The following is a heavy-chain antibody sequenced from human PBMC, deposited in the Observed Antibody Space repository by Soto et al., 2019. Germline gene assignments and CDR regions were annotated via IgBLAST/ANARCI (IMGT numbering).Heavy chain of an antibody. J-gene: IGHJ3*01. V-gene: IGHV3-48*03. D-gene: IGHD6-6*01. CDR3: ARGAFWYTTSTTDDAFDV. Sequence: EVQLAESGGGLVQPGGSLRLSCAASGFQFSSYEMNWVRQAPGKGLEWVAHISHSGATIFYADSVKGRFTISRDNTNNSLSLQMNSLIAEDTAIYYCARGAFWYTTSTTDDAFDVWGQGTVVTVSS. CDR2: ISHSGATI. CDR1: GFQFSSYE.